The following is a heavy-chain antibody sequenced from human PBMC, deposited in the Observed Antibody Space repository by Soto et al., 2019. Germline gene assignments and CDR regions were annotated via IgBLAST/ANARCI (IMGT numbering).Heavy chain of an antibody. CDR3: APHXWFGELYY. CDR1: GFTFSSYA. CDR2: ISGSGGST. V-gene: IGHV3-23*01. J-gene: IGHJ4*02. Sequence: EVQLLESGGGLVQPGGSLRLSCAASGFTFSSYAMSWVRXXPXXGLEWVSAISGSGGSTYYADSVKGRFTISRDNSKNTXYLXXXXXXXXXXXVYYCAPHXWFGELYYWGQGTLVTVSS. D-gene: IGHD3-10*01.